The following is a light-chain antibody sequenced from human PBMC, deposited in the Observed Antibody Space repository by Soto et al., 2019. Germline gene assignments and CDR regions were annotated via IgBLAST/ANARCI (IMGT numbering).Light chain of an antibody. CDR2: DVS. CDR3: RSHSSTSTDV. Sequence: QSALTQPASVSGSPGQSIAVSCTGTSSDVGGYNYVSWYQHHPGKAPKLMIYDVSNSPSDLSHHFSGSKSGNTAALTISGHQAEDEADYYCRSHSSTSTDVFGTGTKLTVL. CDR1: SSDVGGYNY. V-gene: IGLV2-14*03. J-gene: IGLJ1*01.